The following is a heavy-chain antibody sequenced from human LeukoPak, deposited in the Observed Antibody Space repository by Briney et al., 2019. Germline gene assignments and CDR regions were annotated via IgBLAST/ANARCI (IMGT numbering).Heavy chain of an antibody. D-gene: IGHD3-9*01. Sequence: GGSLRLSCAASGFTFDDYGMSWVRQAPGKGLEWVSYISSSSSTIYYADSVKGRFTISRDNAKNSLYLQMNSLRAEDTAVYYCASAITYYDILTGYYFGSQDYWGQGTLVTVSS. CDR2: ISSSSSTI. CDR1: GFTFDDYG. CDR3: ASAITYYDILTGYYFGSQDY. V-gene: IGHV3-48*01. J-gene: IGHJ4*02.